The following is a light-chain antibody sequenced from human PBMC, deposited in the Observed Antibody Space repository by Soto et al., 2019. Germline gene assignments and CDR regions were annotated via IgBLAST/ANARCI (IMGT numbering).Light chain of an antibody. J-gene: IGLJ3*02. CDR1: SSNIGSTT. CDR2: NNN. V-gene: IGLV1-44*01. Sequence: QSVLTQPPSASGTPGPRVTIACSGSSSNIGSTTVKWYQQLPGTAPKLLIYNNNQRPQGVPDRFSGAKSGTSASLSISWLQSEDEADYYCAAWDDSLNGVVFGGGTKLAVL. CDR3: AAWDDSLNGVV.